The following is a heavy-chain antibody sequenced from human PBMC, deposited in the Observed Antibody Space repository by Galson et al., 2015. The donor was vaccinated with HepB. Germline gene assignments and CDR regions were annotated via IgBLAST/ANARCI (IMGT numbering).Heavy chain of an antibody. V-gene: IGHV3-33*01. CDR2: IWYDASNQ. J-gene: IGHJ4*02. CDR3: ARDRTNSHYVDY. CDR1: GITFSTSG. Sequence: SLRLSCAASGITFSTSGMHWVRQAPGQGLEWVAVIWYDASNQHYADSVKGRFTISRDNSKNTLYLQMNSLRAEDTAIYYCARDRTNSHYVDYWGQGTLVTVSS. D-gene: IGHD3-10*02.